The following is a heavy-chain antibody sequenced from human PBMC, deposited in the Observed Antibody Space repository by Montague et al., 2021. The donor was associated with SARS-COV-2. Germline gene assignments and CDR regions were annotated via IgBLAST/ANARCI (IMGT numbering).Heavy chain of an antibody. CDR3: ARGLDHNKGGDY. Sequence: SETLSLTCAVYSGSLSGYYRSWIRQAPGKGLEWIGEINYSGDTYYNPSLTSRVTISMDTSESQFSLKMTSVTAADTAVYYCARGLDHNKGGDYWGQGILVIVSS. D-gene: IGHD3-16*01. CDR2: INYSGDT. J-gene: IGHJ4*02. CDR1: SGSLSGYY. V-gene: IGHV4-34*01.